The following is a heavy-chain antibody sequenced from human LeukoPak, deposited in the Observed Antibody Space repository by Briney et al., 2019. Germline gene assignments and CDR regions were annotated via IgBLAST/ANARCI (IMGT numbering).Heavy chain of an antibody. D-gene: IGHD3-10*01. CDR3: AKDCPYGSGSQDPTNWFDP. CDR1: GFTFSGYA. CDR2: ISGSGGST. V-gene: IGHV3-23*01. J-gene: IGHJ5*02. Sequence: GGSLRLSCAASGFTFSGYAMSWVRQAPGKGLVWVSAISGSGGSTYYADSVKGRFTISRDNSKNTLYLQMNSLRAEDTAVYYCAKDCPYGSGSQDPTNWFDPWGQGTLVTVSS.